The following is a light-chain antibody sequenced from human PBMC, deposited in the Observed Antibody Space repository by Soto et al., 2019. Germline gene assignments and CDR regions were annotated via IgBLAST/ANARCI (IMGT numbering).Light chain of an antibody. V-gene: IGLV1-36*01. CDR2: YDD. J-gene: IGLJ3*02. CDR3: AAWDASLNGWV. CDR1: SSNIGNNA. Sequence: QSVLTQPPSVSEAPRQRVTISCSGSSSNIGNNAVNWYQQLPGKAPKLLIYYDDLLPSGVADLFSGSKSGTSAALAISGLQSEDEADYYCAAWDASLNGWVFGGGTKLTVL.